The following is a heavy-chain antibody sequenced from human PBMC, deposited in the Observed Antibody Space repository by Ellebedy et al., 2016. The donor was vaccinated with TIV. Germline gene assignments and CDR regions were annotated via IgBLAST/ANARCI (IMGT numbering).Heavy chain of an antibody. J-gene: IGHJ4*02. CDR1: AYSFINYW. CDR3: AKLGHRATPDDS. Sequence: GESLKISCQGSAYSFINYWIVWVRQMPGRGLEWMGIIDLSDSDTRYSPSFQGQVTISADGSVTTAYLHFNRLKPSDTAVYYCAKLGHRATPDDSWGQGTLVTVSS. CDR2: IDLSDSDT. V-gene: IGHV5-51*01. D-gene: IGHD1-14*01.